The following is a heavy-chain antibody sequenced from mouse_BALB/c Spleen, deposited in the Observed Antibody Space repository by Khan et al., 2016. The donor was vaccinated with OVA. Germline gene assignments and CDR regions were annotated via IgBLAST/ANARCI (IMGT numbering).Heavy chain of an antibody. D-gene: IGHD2-3*01. CDR3: ARTGYYYFDY. CDR1: GFTFSGFG. V-gene: IGHV5-17*02. CDR2: ISSGSNTI. Sequence: EVELVESGGGLVQTGGSRKLSGAASGFTFSGFGMHWVRQAPEKGLEWVAYISSGSNTIYYADTVKGRFTISRDNPKNTLFLQMTSLRSEDTAMYYCARTGYYYFDYWGQGTTLTVSS. J-gene: IGHJ2*01.